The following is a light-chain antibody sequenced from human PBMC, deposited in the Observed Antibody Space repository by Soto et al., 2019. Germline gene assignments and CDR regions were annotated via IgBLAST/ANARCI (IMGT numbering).Light chain of an antibody. Sequence: EIVLTQSPGTVSLSPGERATLSCRATQNVDNIFLAWYQQKPGQAPRLLIYGASSRATGVPDRFSGSGSGTDFTRSISGLEPEDFAVYYCQQYNSSWGVSFGGGTKVE. J-gene: IGKJ4*01. CDR3: QQYNSSWGVS. V-gene: IGKV3-20*01. CDR1: QNVDNIF. CDR2: GAS.